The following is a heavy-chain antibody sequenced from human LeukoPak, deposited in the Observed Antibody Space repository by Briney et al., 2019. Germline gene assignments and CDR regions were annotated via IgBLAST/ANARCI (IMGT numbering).Heavy chain of an antibody. CDR1: SGSITGYY. J-gene: IGHJ5*02. D-gene: IGHD2-15*01. CDR3: ARDRYGRNWFDP. V-gene: IGHV4-59*01. CDR2: VYATGTT. Sequence: SETLSLTCTVSSGSITGYYWSWIRQPPGKGLERIAYVYATGTTNYNPSLKTRATISIGTSKNQLSLTLTSLTATDTAVYYCARDRYGRNWFDPWGQGTLVTVSS.